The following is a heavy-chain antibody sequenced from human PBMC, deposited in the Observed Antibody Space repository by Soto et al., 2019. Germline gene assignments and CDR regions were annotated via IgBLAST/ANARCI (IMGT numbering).Heavy chain of an antibody. V-gene: IGHV3-74*01. CDR1: GVTFRNSC. CDR3: ARDVSWRGELS. D-gene: IGHD1-7*01. CDR2: INNDGTNT. J-gene: IGHJ5*01. Sequence: PGGSLRLSCAASGVTFRNSCMHWVRTAPGKGLVWVSRINNDGTNTDYADSVKGRFTISRDNAKNTVYLQVNNLRAEDTAVYYCARDVSWRGELSWGQGTLVNVSS.